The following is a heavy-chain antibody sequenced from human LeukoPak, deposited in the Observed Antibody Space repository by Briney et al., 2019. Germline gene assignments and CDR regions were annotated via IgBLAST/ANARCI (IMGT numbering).Heavy chain of an antibody. CDR3: ARDLVVVPAGDYYYYYGMDV. D-gene: IGHD2-2*01. V-gene: IGHV4-59*01. Sequence: SGTLSLTCTVSGGSISSYYWSWIRQPPGKGLEWIGYIYYSGSTNYNPSLKSRVTISVDTSKNQFSLKLSSVTAADTAVYYCARDLVVVPAGDYYYYYGMDVWGQGTTVTVSS. J-gene: IGHJ6*02. CDR1: GGSISSYY. CDR2: IYYSGST.